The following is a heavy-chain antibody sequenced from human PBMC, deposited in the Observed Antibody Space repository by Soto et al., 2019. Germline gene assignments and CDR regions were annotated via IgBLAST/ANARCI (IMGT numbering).Heavy chain of an antibody. V-gene: IGHV1-69*13. CDR3: ARDKVGNSSSWYGFGPRYYYYGMDV. D-gene: IGHD6-13*01. J-gene: IGHJ6*02. Sequence: GASVKVSCKASGGTFSSYAISWVRQAPGQGLEWMGGIIPIFGTANYAQKFQGRVTITADESTSTAYMELSSLRSEDTAVYYCARDKVGNSSSWYGFGPRYYYYGMDVWGQGTTVTVSS. CDR1: GGTFSSYA. CDR2: IIPIFGTA.